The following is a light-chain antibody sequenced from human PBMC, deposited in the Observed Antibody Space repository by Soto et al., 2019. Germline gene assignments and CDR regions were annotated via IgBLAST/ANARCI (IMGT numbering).Light chain of an antibody. Sequence: QSVLTQPHSVSGSPGQSVTISCTGTGSDVGGYNYVSWYQQHPGKAPKLMMYDVSERPSGVPDRFSGSKSGNTASLTVSGLQAEDEADYYCSSYAGSNNPVVFGGGTKLTVL. CDR3: SSYAGSNNPVV. J-gene: IGLJ2*01. CDR2: DVS. CDR1: GSDVGGYNY. V-gene: IGLV2-8*01.